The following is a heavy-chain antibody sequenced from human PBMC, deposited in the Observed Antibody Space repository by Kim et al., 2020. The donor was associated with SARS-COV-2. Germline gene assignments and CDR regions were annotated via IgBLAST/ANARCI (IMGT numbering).Heavy chain of an antibody. Sequence: AGSNKSYDDPVKGRYPISRDNSRHTLDLQMNSLRAEDTAVYYCAREEFDYWGQGTLVTVSS. CDR3: AREEFDY. J-gene: IGHJ4*02. CDR2: AGSNK. V-gene: IGHV3-33*01.